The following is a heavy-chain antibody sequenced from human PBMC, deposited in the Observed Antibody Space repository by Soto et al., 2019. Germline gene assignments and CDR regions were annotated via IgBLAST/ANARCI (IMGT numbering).Heavy chain of an antibody. CDR1: GFTFSSYG. CDR3: ATSRDGYKRSMDV. V-gene: IGHV3-30*03. Sequence: LRLSCAASGFTFSSYGMHWVRQAPGKGLEWVAVISYDGSNKYYADSVKGRFTISRDNSKNTLYLQMNSLRAEDTAVYYCATSRDGYKRSMDVWGQGTTVTVSS. J-gene: IGHJ6*02. CDR2: ISYDGSNK. D-gene: IGHD5-12*01.